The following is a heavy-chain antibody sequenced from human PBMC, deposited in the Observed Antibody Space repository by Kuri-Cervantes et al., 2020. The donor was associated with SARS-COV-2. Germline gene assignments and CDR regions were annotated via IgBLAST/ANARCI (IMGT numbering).Heavy chain of an antibody. CDR1: GGSISSYY. V-gene: IGHV4-59*01. D-gene: IGHD6-13*01. Sequence: SETLSLTCTVSGGSISSYYWSWIRQPPGKGLEWIGYIYYSGSTNYSPSLKSRVTISVDTSKNQFSLKLSSVTAADTAVYYCARDGGSSWDFDYWGQGTLVTVSS. J-gene: IGHJ4*02. CDR2: IYYSGST. CDR3: ARDGGSSWDFDY.